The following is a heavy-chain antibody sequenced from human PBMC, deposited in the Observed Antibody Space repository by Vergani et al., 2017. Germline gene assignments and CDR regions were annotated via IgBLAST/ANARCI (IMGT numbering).Heavy chain of an antibody. CDR1: GYTFTGYY. CDR2: INPNSGGT. J-gene: IGHJ2*01. D-gene: IGHD2-21*01. CDR3: ARDPPLAYCGGDCYWSDYWYFDL. V-gene: IGHV1-2*02. Sequence: QVQLVQSGAEVKKPGASVKVSCKASGYTFTGYYMHWVRQAPGQGLEWMGWINPNSGGTNYAQKFQGRVTMTRDTSISTAYMELSRLRSDDTAVYYCARDPPLAYCGGDCYWSDYWYFDLWGRGTLVTVSS.